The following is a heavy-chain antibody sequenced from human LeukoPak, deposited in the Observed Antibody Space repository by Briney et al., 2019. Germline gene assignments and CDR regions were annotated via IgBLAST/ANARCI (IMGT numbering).Heavy chain of an antibody. J-gene: IGHJ4*02. V-gene: IGHV3-7*03. CDR2: IKQDGSEK. CDR1: GFTFDDYG. D-gene: IGHD3-16*01. CDR3: ARGLRIVVAFGGVIVDY. Sequence: GGSLRLSCAASGFTFDDYGMNWVRHGPGKGLEWVANIKQDGSEKYYVDSVKGRFTISRDNTKNSLYLQMNGLRAEDTAVFYCARGLRIVVAFGGVIVDYWGQGTLVTVSS.